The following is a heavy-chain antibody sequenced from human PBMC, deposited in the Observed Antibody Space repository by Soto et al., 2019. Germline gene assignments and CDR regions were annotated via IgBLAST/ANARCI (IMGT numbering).Heavy chain of an antibody. J-gene: IGHJ4*02. D-gene: IGHD6-13*01. CDR1: GFTFRYNG. CDR3: AREVIADYFDY. V-gene: IGHV3-23*01. Sequence: PGGSLRLSCAASGFTFRYNGMDWVRQTPGKGLEWVSGISDSGDYTYFADSVKGRFTISRDNSKNMLYLHMNNVRAEDTAVYFCAREVIADYFDYWGQGTLVTVSS. CDR2: ISDSGDYT.